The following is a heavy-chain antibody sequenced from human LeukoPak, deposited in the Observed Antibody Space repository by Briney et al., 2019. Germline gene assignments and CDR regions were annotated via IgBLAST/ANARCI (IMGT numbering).Heavy chain of an antibody. Sequence: GGSLRLSCAASGFTFTSYGMHWVRQAPGKGLEWVTLITYDGYYKYYSDSVKGRFTISSDTSKNTMYLQMNSLRAEDTAVYYCARDLSPVVRASPMGYWGQGTLVTVSS. V-gene: IGHV3-30*03. J-gene: IGHJ4*02. D-gene: IGHD3-10*01. CDR1: GFTFTSYG. CDR3: ARDLSPVVRASPMGY. CDR2: ITYDGYYK.